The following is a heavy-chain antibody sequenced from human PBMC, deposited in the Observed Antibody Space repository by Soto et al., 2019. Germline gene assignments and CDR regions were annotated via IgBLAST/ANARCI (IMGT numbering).Heavy chain of an antibody. CDR1: GFTFSSYG. V-gene: IGHV3-30*18. J-gene: IGHJ6*02. Sequence: GGSLRLSCAASGFTFSSYGMHWVRQAPGKGLEWVAVISYDGSNKYYADSVKGRFTISRDNSKNTLYLQMNSLRAEDTAVYYCAKDLGNYYYYGMDVWGQGTTVTVSS. CDR2: ISYDGSNK. CDR3: AKDLGNYYYYGMDV.